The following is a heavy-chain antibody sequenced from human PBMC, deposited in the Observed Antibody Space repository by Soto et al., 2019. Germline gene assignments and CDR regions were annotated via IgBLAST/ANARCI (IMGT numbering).Heavy chain of an antibody. Sequence: QVQLVQSGAEVKKPGAAVKVSCKASGYTFTSYGISWVRQAPGQGLEWMGWISAYNGNTNYAQKLQGRVTMTTDTSTSTAYMEVRSLRSDDTAVYYCARDERRVPAALSWFDPWGQGTLVTVSS. CDR2: ISAYNGNT. D-gene: IGHD2-2*01. CDR1: GYTFTSYG. CDR3: ARDERRVPAALSWFDP. J-gene: IGHJ5*02. V-gene: IGHV1-18*01.